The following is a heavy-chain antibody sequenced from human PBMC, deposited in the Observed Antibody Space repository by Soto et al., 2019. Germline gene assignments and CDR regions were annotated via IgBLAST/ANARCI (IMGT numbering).Heavy chain of an antibody. J-gene: IGHJ6*02. CDR2: TYYRSKWYN. V-gene: IGHV6-1*01. CDR1: GDSVSSNSVS. CDR3: ARTCVYDSYNYYGMAV. D-gene: IGHD3-16*01. Sequence: QVQLQQSGPRLVKPSQTLSLTCAISGDSVSSNSVSWNWIRQSPSRGLEWLGRTYYRSKWYNDYALSVKGRITINPDASKNQFSLQLNSVTPEDTAVYYCARTCVYDSYNYYGMAVWGQGTTVTVSS.